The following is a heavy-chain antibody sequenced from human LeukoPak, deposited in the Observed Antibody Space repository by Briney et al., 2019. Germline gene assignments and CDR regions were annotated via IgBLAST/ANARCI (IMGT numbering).Heavy chain of an antibody. D-gene: IGHD5-12*01. Sequence: GESLKISCKGSGYSFTSYWIGWVRQMPGKGLEWMGIIYPGDSDTRYSPSFQGQVTISADKSISTAYLQWSSLKASDTAMYYCARQVGLRSIPYYYYGMDVWGQGTTVTVSS. J-gene: IGHJ6*02. V-gene: IGHV5-51*01. CDR2: IYPGDSDT. CDR3: ARQVGLRSIPYYYYGMDV. CDR1: GYSFTSYW.